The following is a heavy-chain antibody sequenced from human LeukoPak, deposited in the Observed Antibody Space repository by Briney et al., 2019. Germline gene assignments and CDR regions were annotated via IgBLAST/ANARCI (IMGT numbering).Heavy chain of an antibody. CDR3: ARDVTVADT. CDR2: ISAYNGNT. D-gene: IGHD6-19*01. CDR1: GYSFSSYG. J-gene: IGHJ4*02. V-gene: IGHV1-18*01. Sequence: ASVKVSCEASGYSFSSYGITWVRQAPGQGLEWMGWISAYNGNTKYAQKLQGRVTMTTDTSTTTAYMELRSLRSDDTAVYYCARDVTVADTWGQGTLVTVSS.